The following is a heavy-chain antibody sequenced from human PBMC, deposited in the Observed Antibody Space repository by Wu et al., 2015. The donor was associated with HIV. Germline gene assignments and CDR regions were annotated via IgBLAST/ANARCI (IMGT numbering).Heavy chain of an antibody. CDR3: ARGSSNYFERGAFFDS. D-gene: IGHD3-10*01. Sequence: QVQLVQSGIEVKKPGASVKVSCKASGYTFKKYSISWVRQAPGQGLEWLGWIGSYNGNTNYAQNFRGKVAMTTDTSTSTAYLELKTLRSDDTAVYYCARGSSNYFERGAFFDSWGQGTLVIVS. V-gene: IGHV1-18*01. J-gene: IGHJ4*02. CDR1: GYTFKKYS. CDR2: IGSYNGNT.